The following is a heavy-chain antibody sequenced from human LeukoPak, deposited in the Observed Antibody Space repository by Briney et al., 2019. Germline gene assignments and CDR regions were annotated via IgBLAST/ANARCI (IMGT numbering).Heavy chain of an antibody. Sequence: SSETLSLTCTVSGXSISSSNYCWGWIRQPPGKGLEWIATIYYGGSTYYNPSLKSRVTTSVDTSKNQLSLKLSSVTAADTAVYYCARRYCTNGVCYYFDYWGQGTLVTVSS. CDR2: IYYGGST. D-gene: IGHD2-8*01. CDR1: GXSISSSNYC. V-gene: IGHV4-39*01. CDR3: ARRYCTNGVCYYFDY. J-gene: IGHJ4*02.